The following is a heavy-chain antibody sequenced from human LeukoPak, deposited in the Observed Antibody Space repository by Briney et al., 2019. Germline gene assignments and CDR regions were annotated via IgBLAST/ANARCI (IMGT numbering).Heavy chain of an antibody. J-gene: IGHJ4*02. D-gene: IGHD3-3*01. CDR1: GYTFTSYG. Sequence: ASVNVSCKASGYTFTSYGISWVRQAPGQGLEWMGWISAYNGNTNYAQKLQGRVTMTTDTSTSTAYMELRSLRSDDTAVYYCAREGDYDFWSGYSDYWGQGTLVTVSS. CDR3: AREGDYDFWSGYSDY. CDR2: ISAYNGNT. V-gene: IGHV1-18*01.